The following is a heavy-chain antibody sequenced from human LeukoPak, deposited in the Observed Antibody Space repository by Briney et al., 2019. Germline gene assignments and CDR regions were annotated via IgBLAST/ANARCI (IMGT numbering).Heavy chain of an antibody. CDR2: INPSGGST. J-gene: IGHJ4*02. CDR1: GYTFTSYY. D-gene: IGHD2-21*02. CDR3: ARAYCGGDCYTPFDD. V-gene: IGHV1-46*01. Sequence: ASVKVSCKASGYTFTSYYMHWVRQAPGQGLEWMGIINPSGGSTSYAQKFQGRVTITADESTSTAYMELSSLRSEDTAVYYCARAYCGGDCYTPFDDWGQGTLVTVSS.